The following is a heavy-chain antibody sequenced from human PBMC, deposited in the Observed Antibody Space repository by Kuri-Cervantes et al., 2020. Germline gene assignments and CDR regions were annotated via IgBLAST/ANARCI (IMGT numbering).Heavy chain of an antibody. CDR1: GFTFSSYW. V-gene: IGHV3-7*01. CDR3: ARAAGRYYDILTGYYARYFDY. Sequence: GGSLRLSCAASGFTFSSYWMSWVRQAPGKGLEWVANIKQDGSEKYYVDSVKGRFTISRDNAKNSLYLQMNSLRAEDTAVYYCARAAGRYYDILTGYYARYFDYWGQGTLVTVSS. J-gene: IGHJ4*02. CDR2: IKQDGSEK. D-gene: IGHD3-9*01.